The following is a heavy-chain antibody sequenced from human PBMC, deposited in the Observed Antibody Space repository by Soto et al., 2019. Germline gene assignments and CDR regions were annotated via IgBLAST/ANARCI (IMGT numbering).Heavy chain of an antibody. CDR3: ARGGGGVSSYLFDY. V-gene: IGHV4-30-2*01. CDR1: GGSISSGGYS. Sequence: SETLSLTCAVSGGSISSGGYSWSWIRQPPGKGLEWIGYIYHSGSTYYNPSLKSRVTISVDRSKNQFSLKLSSVTAADTAVYYCARGGGGVSSYLFDYWGQGTLVTVSS. J-gene: IGHJ4*02. D-gene: IGHD2-15*01. CDR2: IYHSGST.